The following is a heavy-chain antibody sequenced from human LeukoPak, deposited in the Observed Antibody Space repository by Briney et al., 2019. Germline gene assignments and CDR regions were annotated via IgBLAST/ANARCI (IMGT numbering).Heavy chain of an antibody. CDR2: IIPIFETT. V-gene: IGHV1-69*05. D-gene: IGHD3-10*01. Sequence: ASVKVSCKASGGTFSTYAISWVRQAPGQGLEWMGGIIPIFETTNYAQKFQGRVTITRNTSISTAYMELSSLRSEDTAVYYCARDQFPRRMNYYGSGSYFAYWGQGTLVTVSS. CDR1: GGTFSTYA. J-gene: IGHJ4*02. CDR3: ARDQFPRRMNYYGSGSYFAY.